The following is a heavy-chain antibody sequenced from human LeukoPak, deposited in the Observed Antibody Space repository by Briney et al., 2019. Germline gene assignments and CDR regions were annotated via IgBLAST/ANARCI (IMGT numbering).Heavy chain of an antibody. D-gene: IGHD1-26*01. CDR2: INTNTGNP. CDR3: ARHREPTLFDY. Sequence: WASVKVSCKASGNIFTSSYTHWVRQAPGQGLEWMGWINTNTGNPTYAQGFTGRFVFSLDTSVSTAYLQISSLKAEDTAVYYCARHREPTLFDYWGQGTLVTVSS. CDR1: GNIFTSSY. J-gene: IGHJ4*02. V-gene: IGHV7-4-1*02.